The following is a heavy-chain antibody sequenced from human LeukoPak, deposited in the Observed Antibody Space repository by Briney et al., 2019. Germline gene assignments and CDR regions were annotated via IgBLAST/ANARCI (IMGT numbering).Heavy chain of an antibody. CDR3: AKGDYSSNQNWFDP. V-gene: IGHV3-30*18. J-gene: IGHJ5*02. CDR1: GFTFSSYG. Sequence: PGGSLRLSCAASGFTFSSYGMHWVRQAPGKGLERVAVISYDGSNKYYADSVKGRFTISRDNSKDTLYLQMNSLRAEDTAVYYCAKGDYSSNQNWFDPWGQGTLVTVSS. CDR2: ISYDGSNK. D-gene: IGHD6-13*01.